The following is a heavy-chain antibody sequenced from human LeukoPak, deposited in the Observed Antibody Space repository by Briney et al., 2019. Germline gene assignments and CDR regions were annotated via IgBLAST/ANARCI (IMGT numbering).Heavy chain of an antibody. CDR3: ARESPRGYSYGLGAFDI. J-gene: IGHJ3*02. V-gene: IGHV4-39*07. D-gene: IGHD5-18*01. CDR2: IYYSGST. Sequence: KSSETLSLTCTVSGGSISSSSYYWGWIRQPPGKGLEWIGSIYYSGSTYCNPSLKSRVTISADTSKNQFSLKLSSVTAADTAVYYCARESPRGYSYGLGAFDIWGQGTMVTVSS. CDR1: GGSISSSSYY.